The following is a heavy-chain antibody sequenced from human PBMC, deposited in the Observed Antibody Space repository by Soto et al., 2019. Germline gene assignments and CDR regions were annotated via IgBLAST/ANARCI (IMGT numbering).Heavy chain of an antibody. D-gene: IGHD6-19*01. V-gene: IGHV3-33*08. CDR1: GFTFSSYA. J-gene: IGHJ5*02. CDR2: IWYDGTKK. Sequence: GGSLRLSCAASGFTFSSYAMSWLRRAPGKGLGWVAFIWYDGTKKFYANSVKGRSTISKDNSNNILYLQMSGLRAEDTAVYYCARDVLTAVAGSVNWFDPWGQGTLVTVSS. CDR3: ARDVLTAVAGSVNWFDP.